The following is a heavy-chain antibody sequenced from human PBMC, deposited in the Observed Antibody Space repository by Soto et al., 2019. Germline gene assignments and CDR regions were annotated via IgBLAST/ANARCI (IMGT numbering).Heavy chain of an antibody. CDR2: IYYSGSA. D-gene: IGHD1-1*01. V-gene: IGHV4-61*01. J-gene: IGHJ4*02. CDR1: GGSVSSSNYY. Sequence: QVQLQESGPGLVKPSETLSLTCTVSGGSVSSSNYYWSWIRQPPGKGLEWLGYIYYSGSASYNPSLKSRITVSVDTSKNQFSLKLSSVTAADTAVYYCARERTGDPTFFDYWGQGTLVTVSS. CDR3: ARERTGDPTFFDY.